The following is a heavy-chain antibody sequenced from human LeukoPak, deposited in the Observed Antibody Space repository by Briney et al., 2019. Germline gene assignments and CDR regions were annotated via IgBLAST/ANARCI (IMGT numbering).Heavy chain of an antibody. V-gene: IGHV3-33*01. D-gene: IGHD2-2*01. CDR1: GFTFSSYG. CDR3: ARDPTRVVVPAAPDY. Sequence: GRSLRLSCAASGFTFSSYGMHWVRQAPGKGLEWVAVIWYDGSNKYYADSVKGRFTISRDNSKNTLYLQMNSLRAEDTAVCYCARDPTRVVVPAAPDYWGQGTLVTVSS. CDR2: IWYDGSNK. J-gene: IGHJ4*02.